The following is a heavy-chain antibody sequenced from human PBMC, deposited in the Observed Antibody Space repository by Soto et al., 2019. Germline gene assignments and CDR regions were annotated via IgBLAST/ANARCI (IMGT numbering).Heavy chain of an antibody. J-gene: IGHJ5*02. CDR3: ANGLDDYSNYPKWFDP. V-gene: IGHV3-11*06. D-gene: IGHD4-4*01. CDR2: ISPGSRYP. Sequence: GGSLRLSCAGSGFTFGDSYMSWIRQAPGKGLEWLSYISPGSRYPAYADSVKGRFTISRDNAKRSLYMQMMSLTAEDTAIYYCANGLDDYSNYPKWFDPWGQGTLVTVSS. CDR1: GFTFGDSY.